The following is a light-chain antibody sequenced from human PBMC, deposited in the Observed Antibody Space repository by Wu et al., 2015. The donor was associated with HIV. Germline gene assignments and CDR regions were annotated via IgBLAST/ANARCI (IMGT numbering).Light chain of an antibody. CDR2: DVS. Sequence: EIVLTQSPATLSLSPGERATLSCRASQSVSSYLAWYQQKPGQAPRLLIYDVSHRATGIPARFSGSGSGTDFTLTISSLEPEDFAVYYCQQRSISLTFGGGTKVEIK. CDR1: QSVSSY. CDR3: QQRSISLT. V-gene: IGKV3-11*01. J-gene: IGKJ4*01.